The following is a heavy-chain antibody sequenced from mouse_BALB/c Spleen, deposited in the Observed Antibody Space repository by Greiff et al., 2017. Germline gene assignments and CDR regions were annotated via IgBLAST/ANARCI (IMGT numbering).Heavy chain of an antibody. V-gene: IGHV1-69*02. CDR1: GYTFTSYW. J-gene: IGHJ1*01. Sequence: QVQLQQPGAELVRPGASVKLSCKASGYTFTSYWINWVKQRPGQGLEWIGNIYPSDSYTNYNQKFKDKATLTVDKSSSTAYMQLSSPTSEDSAVYYCTRGENYYGYGYFDVWGAGTTVTVSS. CDR3: TRGENYYGYGYFDV. CDR2: IYPSDSYT. D-gene: IGHD1-1*01.